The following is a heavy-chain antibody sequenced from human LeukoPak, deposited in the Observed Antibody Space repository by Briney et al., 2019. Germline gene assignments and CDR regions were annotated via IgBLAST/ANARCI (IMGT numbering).Heavy chain of an antibody. CDR3: VRDKGGLLRVFDY. CDR2: IKQDGSEK. CDR1: GFTFSSHW. J-gene: IGHJ4*02. D-gene: IGHD3-10*01. Sequence: GGSLRLSCAASGFTFSSHWMSWIRQAPGKGLEWVANIKQDGSEKFYVDSVKGRFTISRDNAKQSLYLQMDSLRAEDTAVYYCVRDKGGLLRVFDYWGQGTLVTVSS. V-gene: IGHV3-7*01.